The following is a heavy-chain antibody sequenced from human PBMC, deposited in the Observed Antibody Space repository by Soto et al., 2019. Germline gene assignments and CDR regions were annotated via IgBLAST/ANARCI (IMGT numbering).Heavy chain of an antibody. Sequence: SQTLSLTCAISGDSVSSNSAAWSWIRQSPSRGLEWLGRTYYRSKWYNDFAISVKSRITINPDTSKNQFSLQLNSVTPEDTAVYYCARDVANWFDPWGQGTQVTVSS. CDR2: TYYRSKWYN. V-gene: IGHV6-1*01. J-gene: IGHJ5*02. CDR3: ARDVANWFDP. CDR1: GDSVSSNSAA.